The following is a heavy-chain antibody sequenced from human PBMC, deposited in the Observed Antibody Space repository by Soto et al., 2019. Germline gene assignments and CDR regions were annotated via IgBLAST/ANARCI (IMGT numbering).Heavy chain of an antibody. J-gene: IGHJ4*02. CDR3: ARASPPRRPTTIFGVVIPFDY. CDR1: GFTFSSYA. V-gene: IGHV3-30-3*01. D-gene: IGHD3-3*01. Sequence: QVQLVESGGGVVQPGRSLRLSCAASGFTFSSYAMHWVRQAPGKGLEWVAVISYDGSNKYYADSVEGRFTISRDNSKNTPYLQMNSLRAEDTAVYYCARASPPRRPTTIFGVVIPFDYWGQGTLVTVSS. CDR2: ISYDGSNK.